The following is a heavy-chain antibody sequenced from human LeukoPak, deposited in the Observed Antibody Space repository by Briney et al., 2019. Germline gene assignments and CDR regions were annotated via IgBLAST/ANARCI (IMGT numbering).Heavy chain of an antibody. CDR3: ARDTYDFWSGYYGQLDY. D-gene: IGHD3-3*01. J-gene: IGHJ4*02. V-gene: IGHV1-69*13. CDR1: GGTFSSYA. CDR2: IIPIFGTA. Sequence: ASVKVSCKASGGTFSSYAISWVRQAPGQGLEWMGGIIPIFGTANYAQKFQGRVTITADESTSTAYMELSSLRSEDTAVYYCARDTYDFWSGYYGQLDYWGQGTLVTVSS.